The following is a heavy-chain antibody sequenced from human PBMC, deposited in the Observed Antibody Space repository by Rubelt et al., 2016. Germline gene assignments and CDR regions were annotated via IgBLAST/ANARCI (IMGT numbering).Heavy chain of an antibody. CDR2: ISAYNGNT. CDR1: GYTLTELS. CDR3: ARAQRIRLLMVYAPTFDY. D-gene: IGHD2-8*01. V-gene: IGHV1-3*01. Sequence: SGAEVKKPGASVKVSCKVSGYTLTELSMHWVRQAPGKGLEWMGWISAYNGNTNYAQKLQGRVTITRDTSASPAYMELSSLRSEDTAVYYCARAQRIRLLMVYAPTFDYWGQGTLVTVSS. J-gene: IGHJ4*02.